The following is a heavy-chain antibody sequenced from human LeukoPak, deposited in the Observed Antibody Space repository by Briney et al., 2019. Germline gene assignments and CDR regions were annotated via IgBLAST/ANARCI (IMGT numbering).Heavy chain of an antibody. J-gene: IGHJ4*02. CDR1: GGSISSYY. CDR2: IYTSGST. CDR3: ARGAYYYGSGSYPSGDY. V-gene: IGHV4-4*07. Sequence: SETLSLTCTVSGGSISSYYWSWIRQPAGKGLEWIGRIYTSGSTNYNPSLKSRVTMSVDTSKNQFSLKLSSVTAADTAVYYCARGAYYYGSGSYPSGDYWGQGTLVTVSS. D-gene: IGHD3-10*01.